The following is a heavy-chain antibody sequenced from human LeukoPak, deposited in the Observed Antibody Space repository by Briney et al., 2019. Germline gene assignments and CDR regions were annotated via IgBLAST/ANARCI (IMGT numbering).Heavy chain of an antibody. CDR1: GFTFRNYG. Sequence: GGSLRLSCVVSGFTFRNYGMHWVRQAPGKGLEWVAVIADDGGAKFYADSVKGRFTISRDNSKNTLYLQMNSLRAEDTAVYYCAKEATWGEWYFDYWGQGTLVTVSS. D-gene: IGHD3-10*01. J-gene: IGHJ4*02. CDR3: AKEATWGEWYFDY. V-gene: IGHV3-30*18. CDR2: IADDGGAK.